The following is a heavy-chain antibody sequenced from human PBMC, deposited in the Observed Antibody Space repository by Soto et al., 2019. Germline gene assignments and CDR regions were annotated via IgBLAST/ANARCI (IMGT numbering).Heavy chain of an antibody. V-gene: IGHV4-59*01. J-gene: IGHJ3*01. CDR1: GGSISSYY. D-gene: IGHD3-22*01. CDR2: VYHSGST. CDR3: ARGDYASNGQSTTFDV. Sequence: PSETLSLTCTVSGGSISSYYWSWIRQPPGKGLEWIGYVYHSGSTNYNPSLKSRVTISVDTSKNQFSLKLRSVTAADTAVYYCARGDYASNGQSTTFDVWGQGT.